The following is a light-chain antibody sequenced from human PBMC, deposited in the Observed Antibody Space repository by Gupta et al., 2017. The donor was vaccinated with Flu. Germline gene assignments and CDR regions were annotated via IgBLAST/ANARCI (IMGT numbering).Light chain of an antibody. Sequence: DIQMTQSPSTLSASVDRVTITCRASQSISSWLAWYQQKPGKAPKLLIYKASSLESGVPLRFSGSGSGTEFTLTISNLQPDDFATYYCQQYNRYSWTFGQGTKVEIK. CDR1: QSISSW. V-gene: IGKV1-5*03. CDR2: KAS. CDR3: QQYNRYSWT. J-gene: IGKJ1*01.